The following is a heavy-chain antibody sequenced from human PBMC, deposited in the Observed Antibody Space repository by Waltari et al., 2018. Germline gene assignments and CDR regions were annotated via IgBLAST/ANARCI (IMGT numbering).Heavy chain of an antibody. CDR3: ARLQVGATLDY. Sequence: EVQLVQSGADVNKPGESLTIPCKGSGYSFTSSWISWGRQMPGKGLEWMGRIDPSDSYTTYSPSFQGHVTISADKSISTAYLQWSSLKASDTAMYYCARLQVGATLDYWGQGTLVTVSS. CDR2: IDPSDSYT. D-gene: IGHD1-26*01. V-gene: IGHV5-10-1*03. J-gene: IGHJ4*02. CDR1: GYSFTSSW.